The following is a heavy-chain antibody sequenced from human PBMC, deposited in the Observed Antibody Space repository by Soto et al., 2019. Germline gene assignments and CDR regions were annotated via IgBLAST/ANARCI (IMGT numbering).Heavy chain of an antibody. CDR3: ARGDFLTGYYKYYYYGMDV. Sequence: GSLKISCEGSGYSSTSYWIGWVRQIPGKGLEWMGIIYPGDSDTRYSPSFQGQVTISADKSISTAYLQWSSLKASDTAMYYCARGDFLTGYYKYYYYGMDVWGQGTTVTVSS. J-gene: IGHJ6*02. D-gene: IGHD3-9*01. V-gene: IGHV5-51*01. CDR1: GYSSTSYW. CDR2: IYPGDSDT.